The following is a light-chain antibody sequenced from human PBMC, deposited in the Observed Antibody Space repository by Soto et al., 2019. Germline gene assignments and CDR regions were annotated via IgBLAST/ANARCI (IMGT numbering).Light chain of an antibody. Sequence: EIVLTQSPATLSLSPGERATLSCRASQSVRSSQFAWYQHKPGQAPRLLIYSASTRATGIPDRFSGSGSGTDFTLTISRLEPEDFAIYYCQQYGTSPLTFGGGTKVEIK. CDR2: SAS. CDR3: QQYGTSPLT. V-gene: IGKV3-20*01. CDR1: QSVRSSQ. J-gene: IGKJ4*01.